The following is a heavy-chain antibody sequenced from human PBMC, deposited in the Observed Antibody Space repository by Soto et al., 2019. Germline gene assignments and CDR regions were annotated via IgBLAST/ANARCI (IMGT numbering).Heavy chain of an antibody. CDR1: GYTFTSYY. Sequence: QVQLVQSGAEVKKPGASVKVSCKASGYTFTSYYMHWVRQAAGQWLEWLGIINPSDGDTSYPQKFQCRVTMTKDTSTSTGYIDLSRLRSDDTAVYYCANFRSSFGMDVWGQGTTVTVSS. J-gene: IGHJ6*02. CDR2: INPSDGDT. V-gene: IGHV1-46*01. CDR3: ANFRSSFGMDV. D-gene: IGHD6-19*01.